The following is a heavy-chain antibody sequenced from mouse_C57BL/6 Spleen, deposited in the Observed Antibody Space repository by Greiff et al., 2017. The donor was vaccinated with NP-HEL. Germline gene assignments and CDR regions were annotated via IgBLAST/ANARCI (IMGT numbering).Heavy chain of an antibody. J-gene: IGHJ4*01. Sequence: ESGPGLVKPSQSLSLTCSVTGYSITSGYYWNWIRQFPGNKLEWMGDISYDGSNNYNPSLKNRISITRDTSKNQFFLKLNSVTTEDTATYYCAREGTMVTTGAYYYAMDYWGQGTSVTVSS. V-gene: IGHV3-6*01. D-gene: IGHD2-2*01. CDR2: ISYDGSN. CDR1: GYSITSGYY. CDR3: AREGTMVTTGAYYYAMDY.